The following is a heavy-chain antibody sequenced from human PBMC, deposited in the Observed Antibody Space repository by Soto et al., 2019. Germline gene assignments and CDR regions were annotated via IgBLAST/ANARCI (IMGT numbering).Heavy chain of an antibody. V-gene: IGHV4-34*01. Sequence: PSQTLSLTRAVYVGCFSGCYWIWIRQPPGEGLEWIGEINHSGRTNYNPSLKSRVTMSVDTSKNQFSLKLSSVTAADTAVYYCARGPPYYDRSGYYQPFDYWGQGTLVTVSS. D-gene: IGHD3-22*01. CDR3: ARGPPYYDRSGYYQPFDY. CDR2: INHSGRT. CDR1: VGCFSGCY. J-gene: IGHJ4*02.